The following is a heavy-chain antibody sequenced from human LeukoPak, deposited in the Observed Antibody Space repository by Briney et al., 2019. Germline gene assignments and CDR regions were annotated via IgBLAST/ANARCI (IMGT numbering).Heavy chain of an antibody. V-gene: IGHV4-59*01. Sequence: SETLSLTCTVSGGSISGSYWSWIRQPPGKGLEWIAYMYNSGSTNYNPSLKSRVTLSIDTSKNQFSLKLSSLTAADTAIYYCARGIESYGGYGYWGQGILVTVSS. J-gene: IGHJ4*02. D-gene: IGHD4-17*01. CDR2: MYNSGST. CDR1: GGSISGSY. CDR3: ARGIESYGGYGY.